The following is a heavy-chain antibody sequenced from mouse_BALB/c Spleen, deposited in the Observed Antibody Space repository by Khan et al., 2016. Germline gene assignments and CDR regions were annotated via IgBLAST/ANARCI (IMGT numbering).Heavy chain of an antibody. D-gene: IGHD2-1*01. CDR3: TRSAYGNHPYYAMDY. CDR1: GYSFTRYW. Sequence: QVRLQQSGTELVRPGASVKLSCKASGYSFTRYWMNWVKQRPGQGLEWIGMIHPSDSESRLNQKFKDKATLTVDNSSSIAYMQLSSPTSADSAVYYCTRSAYGNHPYYAMDYWGQGTSVTVSS. CDR2: IHPSDSES. J-gene: IGHJ4*01. V-gene: IGHV1-61*01.